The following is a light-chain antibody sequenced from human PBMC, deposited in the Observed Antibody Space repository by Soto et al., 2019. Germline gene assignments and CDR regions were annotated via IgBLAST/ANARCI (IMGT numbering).Light chain of an antibody. CDR3: QQYGGSPIT. Sequence: EIVMTQSPGTLSVSPGERATLSCRASKSVRNNLAWYQQKPGQAPWLLIYGASTRATGVPARFIGSGSGTDFTLTITRLEPEDFAVYYCQQYGGSPITFGLGTRLEI. CDR1: KSVRNN. J-gene: IGKJ5*01. V-gene: IGKV3-15*01. CDR2: GAS.